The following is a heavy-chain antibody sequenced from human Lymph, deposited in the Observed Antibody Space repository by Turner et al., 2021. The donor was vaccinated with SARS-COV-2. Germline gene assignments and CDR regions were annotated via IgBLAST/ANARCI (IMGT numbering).Heavy chain of an antibody. D-gene: IGHD3-10*01. CDR3: AKGVRGVIIPEAFDI. CDR1: GFTFSSYA. V-gene: IGHV3-23*01. Sequence: EVQLLESGGGLVQPVGSLRLSCSASGFTFSSYAMSWVRQAQGKGLEWVSSISVSGGSTYYADSVKGRFTISRDNSKNTLYLQMNSLRAEDTAVYYCAKGVRGVIIPEAFDIWGQGTMVTISS. J-gene: IGHJ3*02. CDR2: ISVSGGST.